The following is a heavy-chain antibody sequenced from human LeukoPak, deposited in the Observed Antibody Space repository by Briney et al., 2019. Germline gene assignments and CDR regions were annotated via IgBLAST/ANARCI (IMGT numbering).Heavy chain of an antibody. Sequence: GGSLRLSCVASGLTFDNYPMHWVRQAPGKALEWVSLISADGGSTFYADSVRGRFSISRDNSKNYLYLQMNSLRSEDTAMYYCAKESGKFDYWGQGTLVAVSS. V-gene: IGHV3-43*02. CDR1: GLTFDNYP. CDR3: AKESGKFDY. CDR2: ISADGGST. J-gene: IGHJ4*02.